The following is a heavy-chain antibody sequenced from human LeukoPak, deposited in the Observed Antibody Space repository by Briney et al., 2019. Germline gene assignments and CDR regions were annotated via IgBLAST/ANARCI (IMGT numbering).Heavy chain of an antibody. D-gene: IGHD6-13*01. CDR2: ICGSGGST. V-gene: IGHV3-23*01. J-gene: IGHJ4*02. CDR3: APVDPLVAAAASLDY. Sequence: GGSLRLSCAASGFTFSSYAMSWVRQAPGKGLEWVSAICGSGGSTYYADSVKGRFTISRDNSKNTLYLQMNSLRAEDTAVYYCAPVDPLVAAAASLDYWGQGTLVTVSS. CDR1: GFTFSSYA.